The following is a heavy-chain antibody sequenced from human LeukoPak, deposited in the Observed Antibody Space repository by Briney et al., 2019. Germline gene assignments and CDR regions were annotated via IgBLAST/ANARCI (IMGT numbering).Heavy chain of an antibody. CDR1: GGSISSYY. J-gene: IGHJ5*02. Sequence: SETLSLTCTVSGGSISSYYWSWIRQPPGKGLEWIGYIYYSGSTNYNPSLKSRVTISVDTSKNQFSLKLRSVTAADTAIYYCARDLSYAMTTVTTGTGWFDPWGQGNLVIVSS. CDR2: IYYSGST. V-gene: IGHV4-59*01. D-gene: IGHD4-17*01. CDR3: ARDLSYAMTTVTTGTGWFDP.